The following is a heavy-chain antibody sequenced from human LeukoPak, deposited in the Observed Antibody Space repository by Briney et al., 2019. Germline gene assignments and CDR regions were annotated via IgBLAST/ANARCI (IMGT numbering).Heavy chain of an antibody. Sequence: AGGSLRLSCAASGFTFDDYGMSWVRQAPGKGLEWVSGINWNGGSTGYADSVKGRFTISRDNAKNSLYLQMNSLRAEDTAVYYCARDQTSHSSGWAHDAFDIWGQGTMVTVSS. CDR1: GFTFDDYG. CDR2: INWNGGST. D-gene: IGHD6-19*01. V-gene: IGHV3-20*04. J-gene: IGHJ3*02. CDR3: ARDQTSHSSGWAHDAFDI.